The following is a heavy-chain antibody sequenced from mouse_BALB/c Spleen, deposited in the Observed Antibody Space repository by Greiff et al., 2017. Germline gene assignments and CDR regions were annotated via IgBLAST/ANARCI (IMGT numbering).Heavy chain of an antibody. D-gene: IGHD1-1*01. CDR3: ARATVVASFDY. CDR2: ISSGGST. J-gene: IGHJ2*01. Sequence: DVKLVESGGGLVKPGGSLKLSCAASGFTFSSYAMSWVRQTPEKRLEWVASISSGGSTYYPDSVKGRFTISRDNARNILYLQMSSLRSEDTAMYYCARATVVASFDYWGQGTTLTVSS. CDR1: GFTFSSYA. V-gene: IGHV5-6-5*01.